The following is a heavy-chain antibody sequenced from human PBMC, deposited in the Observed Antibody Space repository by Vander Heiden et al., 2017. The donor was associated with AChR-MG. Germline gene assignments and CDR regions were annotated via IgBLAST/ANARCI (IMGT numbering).Heavy chain of an antibody. Sequence: EVQLVESGGGLVKPGGSLRLPCAASGFTFSSYTMNWVRQAPGTGLGWVSSIGSSNSFVYYADSVKGRFTISRDNAKNSLYLQMNSLRAEDTAVYYCARYYYGMDVWGQGTTVTVSS. J-gene: IGHJ6*02. CDR3: ARYYYGMDV. CDR1: GFTFSSYT. D-gene: IGHD3-10*01. CDR2: IGSSNSFV. V-gene: IGHV3-21*01.